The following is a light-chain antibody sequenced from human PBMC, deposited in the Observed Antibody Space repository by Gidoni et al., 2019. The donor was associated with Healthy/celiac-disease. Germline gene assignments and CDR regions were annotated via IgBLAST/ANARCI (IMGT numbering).Light chain of an antibody. CDR1: SSDVGGYNY. CDR3: TSYAGSDNLL. V-gene: IGLV2-8*01. Sequence: QSALTQPPSASGSLGPSVTISCTGTSSDVGGYNYVSWYQQHPGKAPKLLIYEVSKRPSGVPDRFSGSKSDNTASLTVSGLQAEDEADYYCTSYAGSDNLLFGGGTKVTVL. CDR2: EVS. J-gene: IGLJ3*02.